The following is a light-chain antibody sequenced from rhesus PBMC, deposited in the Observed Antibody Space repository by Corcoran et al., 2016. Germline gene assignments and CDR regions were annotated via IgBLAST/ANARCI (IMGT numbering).Light chain of an antibody. Sequence: DIQMTQSPSSLSASVGDRVTITCRTSENVNNYLNWYQQKPGKAPKLLIYKASTLQSGVPSRFSGSGSGTDYTLTISSLQSEDVATYYCQHNYGTPRTFGQGTKVEI. V-gene: IGKV1-74*01. CDR1: ENVNNY. CDR3: QHNYGTPRT. CDR2: KAS. J-gene: IGKJ1*01.